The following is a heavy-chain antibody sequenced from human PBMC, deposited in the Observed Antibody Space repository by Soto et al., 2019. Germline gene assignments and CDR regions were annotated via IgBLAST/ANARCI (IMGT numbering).Heavy chain of an antibody. D-gene: IGHD3-3*01. V-gene: IGHV1-18*01. CDR3: ARDLTIFDY. Sequence: ASVKVSCKASGYTLTTYDINWERHAPDKEIESIAKNSTYKDNTKYTQNQKSKIRITTDTATRTTYKDPRRLRTNDTAVYYCARDLTIFDYWGQGTLVTVSS. J-gene: IGHJ4*02. CDR2: NSTYKDNT. CDR1: GYTLTTYD.